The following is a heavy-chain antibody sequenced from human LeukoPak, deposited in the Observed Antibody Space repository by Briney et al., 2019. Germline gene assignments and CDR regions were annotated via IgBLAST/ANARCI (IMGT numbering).Heavy chain of an antibody. J-gene: IGHJ5*02. CDR3: ARENGSGSYYNWFDP. CDR1: GGSISSYY. V-gene: IGHV4-59*01. CDR2: IYYSGST. Sequence: PSETLSLTCTVSGGSISSYYWSWIRRPPGKGLEWIGYIYYSGSTNYNPSLKSRVTISVDTSKNQFSLKLTSVTAADTAVYYCARENGSGSYYNWFDPWGQGTLVTVSS. D-gene: IGHD3-10*01.